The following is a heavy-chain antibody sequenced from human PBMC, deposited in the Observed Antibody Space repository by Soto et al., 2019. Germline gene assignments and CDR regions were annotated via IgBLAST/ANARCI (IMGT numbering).Heavy chain of an antibody. V-gene: IGHV1-3*01. CDR3: TRGMFTIDY. Sequence: ASVKVSCKASGYNFTTNAMHWVRQAPGQRLEWMGWINAVNGNTKYSQKIQGRVTITRDTSASTAYMELSSLRSEDTAVYYCTRGMFTIDYWGQGTLVTVSS. CDR1: GYNFTTNA. J-gene: IGHJ4*02. D-gene: IGHD3-10*02. CDR2: INAVNGNT.